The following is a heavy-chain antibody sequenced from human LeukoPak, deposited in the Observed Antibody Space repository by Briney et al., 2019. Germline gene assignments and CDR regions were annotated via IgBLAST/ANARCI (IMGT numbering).Heavy chain of an antibody. V-gene: IGHV3-21*01. J-gene: IGHJ4*02. CDR3: ARVLGYCSSTSCHPLDY. CDR2: ISSSSSYI. D-gene: IGHD2-2*01. Sequence: GGSLRLSCAASGFTFSSYSMNWVRQAPGKGLEWVSSISSSSSYIYYADSVKGRFTISRDNAKNSLYLQMNSLRAEDTAVYYCARVLGYCSSTSCHPLDYWGQGTLVTVSS. CDR1: GFTFSSYS.